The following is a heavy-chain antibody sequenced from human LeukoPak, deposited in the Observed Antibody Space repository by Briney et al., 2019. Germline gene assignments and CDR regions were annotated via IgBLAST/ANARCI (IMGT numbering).Heavy chain of an antibody. CDR3: ASLGNDILTGYHPPDY. V-gene: IGHV4-34*01. D-gene: IGHD3-9*01. Sequence: SETLSLTCAVYGGSFSGYYWSWIRQPPGKGLEWIGEINHSGSTNCNPSLKSRVTISVDTSKNQFSLKLSSVTAADTAVYYCASLGNDILTGYHPPDYWGQGTLVTVSS. CDR1: GGSFSGYY. CDR2: INHSGST. J-gene: IGHJ4*02.